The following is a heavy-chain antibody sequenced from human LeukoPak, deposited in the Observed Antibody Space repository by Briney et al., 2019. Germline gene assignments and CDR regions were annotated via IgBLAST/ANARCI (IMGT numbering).Heavy chain of an antibody. CDR2: IRYDGSNK. Sequence: GGSLRLSCAASGFTFSSYGMHRVRQAPGKGLEWVAFIRYDGSNKYYADSVKGRFTISRDNSMNTLYLQMNSLRAEDAAVYYCAKRCSGGSCYSQIDSWGQGTLVTVSS. CDR3: AKRCSGGSCYSQIDS. CDR1: GFTFSSYG. D-gene: IGHD2-15*01. J-gene: IGHJ4*02. V-gene: IGHV3-30*02.